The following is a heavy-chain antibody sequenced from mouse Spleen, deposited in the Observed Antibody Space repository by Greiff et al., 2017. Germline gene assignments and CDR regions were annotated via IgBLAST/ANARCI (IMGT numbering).Heavy chain of an antibody. Sequence: VKLLESGAELARPGASVKLSCKASGYTFISYGISWVKQRTGQGLEWIGEIYPRSGNIYYNEKFKGKATLTADKSSSTAYMELRSLTSEDSAVYFCARLDSYVMDYWGQGTSVIVSS. J-gene: IGHJ4*01. V-gene: IGHV1-81*01. CDR3: ARLDSYVMDY. CDR2: IYPRSGNI. CDR1: GYTFISYG.